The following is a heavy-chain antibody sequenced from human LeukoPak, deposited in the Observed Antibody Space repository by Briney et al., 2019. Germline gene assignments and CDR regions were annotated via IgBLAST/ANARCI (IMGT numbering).Heavy chain of an antibody. CDR3: ARVRMDYGSGSPADY. D-gene: IGHD3-10*01. CDR1: GFTFSDYY. Sequence: SGGSLRLSYTASGFTFSDYYMSWIRQAPGKGLEWVSYISSSGSTIYYADSVKGRFTISRDNAKNSLYLQMNSLRAEDTAVYYCARVRMDYGSGSPADYWGQGTLVTVSS. J-gene: IGHJ4*02. CDR2: ISSSGSTI. V-gene: IGHV3-11*01.